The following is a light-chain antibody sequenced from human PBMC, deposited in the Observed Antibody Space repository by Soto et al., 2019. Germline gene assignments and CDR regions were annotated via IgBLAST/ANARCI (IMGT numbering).Light chain of an antibody. CDR2: EVS. V-gene: IGLV2-14*01. J-gene: IGLJ2*01. CDR3: AAWDDSLGAVV. CDR1: SSDIGGHNY. Sequence: QSALTQPASVSGSPGQSITISCTGTSSDIGGHNYVSWYQHHPGKAPKLIIYEVSDRPSGISDRFSASTSGNTASLTISGLQAEDEADYYCAAWDDSLGAVVFGGGTKLTVL.